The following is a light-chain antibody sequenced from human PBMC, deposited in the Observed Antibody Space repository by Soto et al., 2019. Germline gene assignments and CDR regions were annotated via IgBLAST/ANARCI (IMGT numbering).Light chain of an antibody. V-gene: IGLV1-51*02. CDR1: SSNIGSNY. Sequence: QSVLTQPPSVSAAPGQTVTISCSGSSSNIGSNYVSWYQQLPGTAPQVLIYENNKRPSGIPDRFSGSSSGTSATLGITGLQTGDEADYYCGTWDTSLSAVVFGGGTKLTVL. CDR2: ENN. J-gene: IGLJ2*01. CDR3: GTWDTSLSAVV.